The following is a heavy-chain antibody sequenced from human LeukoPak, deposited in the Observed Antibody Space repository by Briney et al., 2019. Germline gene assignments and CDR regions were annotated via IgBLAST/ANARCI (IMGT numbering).Heavy chain of an antibody. D-gene: IGHD6-6*01. CDR1: GFTVSSNY. CDR3: ARAYSSSSKETYYYYMDV. CDR2: IYSGGST. J-gene: IGHJ6*03. V-gene: IGHV3-53*01. Sequence: GGSLRLSCAASGFTVSSNYMSWVRQAPGKGLEWVSVIYSGGSTYYADSVKGRFTISRDNSKNTLYLQMNSLRAEDTAVYYCARAYSSSSKETYYYYMDVWGKGTTVTVSS.